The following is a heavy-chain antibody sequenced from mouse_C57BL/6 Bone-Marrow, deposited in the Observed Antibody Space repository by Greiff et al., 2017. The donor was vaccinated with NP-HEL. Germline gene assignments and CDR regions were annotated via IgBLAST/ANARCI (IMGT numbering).Heavy chain of an antibody. V-gene: IGHV1-81*01. CDR3: ARSLYYYGSSYYFDY. J-gene: IGHJ2*01. D-gene: IGHD1-1*01. CDR1: GYTFTSYG. CDR2: IYPRSGNT. Sequence: VQRVESGAELARPGASVKLSCKASGYTFTSYGISWVKQRTGQGLEWIGEIYPRSGNTYYNEKFKGKATLTADKSSSTAYMELRSLTSEDSAVYFCARSLYYYGSSYYFDYWGQGTTLTVSS.